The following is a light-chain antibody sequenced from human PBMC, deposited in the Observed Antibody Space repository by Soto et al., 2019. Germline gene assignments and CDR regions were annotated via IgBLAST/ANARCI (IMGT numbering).Light chain of an antibody. V-gene: IGKV1-39*01. CDR2: AAS. Sequence: DVQLTQSPSFLSASVGDRVTITCRASQSIINYLNWYQQKPGKAPKLLIYAASSLQSGVPSSFSDSGSGTDFTLTISSLQPEDFATYYCQQGYRAPHTFGQGTKVDIK. CDR1: QSIINY. J-gene: IGKJ1*01. CDR3: QQGYRAPHT.